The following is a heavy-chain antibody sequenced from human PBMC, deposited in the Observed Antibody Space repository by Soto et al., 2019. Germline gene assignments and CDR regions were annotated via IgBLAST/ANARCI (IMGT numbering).Heavy chain of an antibody. CDR1: GFSLTSGVVG. CDR2: IYWNDEQ. CDR3: AHRLPGPSGYDV. Sequence: QITLKESGPPLVKPTQTLTLTCTFFGFSLTSGVVGVGWIRQPPGEALEWLALIYWNDEQYYNPSPRNRLTITRDTSKNQVVLTITNTDPVATATYYCAHRLPGPSGYDVWGQGTTVTVSS. V-gene: IGHV2-5*01. J-gene: IGHJ6*02. D-gene: IGHD6-13*01.